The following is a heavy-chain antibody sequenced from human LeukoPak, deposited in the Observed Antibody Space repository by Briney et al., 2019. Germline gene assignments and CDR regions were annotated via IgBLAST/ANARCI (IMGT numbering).Heavy chain of an antibody. CDR3: AREGSSAYNWIDP. D-gene: IGHD6-6*01. J-gene: IGHJ5*02. CDR1: GGSISSGGYY. Sequence: SETLSLTCTVSGGSISSGGYYWSWLRQHPGTGLEWIGYIYYSGSTYYNPSLKSRVTISVDTSKNQFSLKLSSVTAADTAVYYCAREGSSAYNWIDPWGQGTLVTVSS. CDR2: IYYSGST. V-gene: IGHV4-31*03.